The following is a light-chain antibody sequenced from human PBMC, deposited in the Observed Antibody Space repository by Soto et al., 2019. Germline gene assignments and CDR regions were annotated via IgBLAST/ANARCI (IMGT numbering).Light chain of an antibody. CDR3: QQYDKRPPLT. Sequence: DIQMTQSPSSLSASVGDRVTITCQASQDISNYLNWYQQKPGKAPKLLIYDASNLETGFPSRFSGSGSGTDFTFTISSLQPEDIATYYGQQYDKRPPLTFGGGTKVEIK. CDR1: QDISNY. J-gene: IGKJ4*01. V-gene: IGKV1-33*01. CDR2: DAS.